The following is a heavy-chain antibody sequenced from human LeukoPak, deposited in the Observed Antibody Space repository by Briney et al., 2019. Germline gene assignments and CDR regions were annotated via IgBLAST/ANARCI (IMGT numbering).Heavy chain of an antibody. V-gene: IGHV4-34*01. CDR1: GGSFSGYY. CDR3: ARESVYSSGWYRPFDY. CDR2: INHSGST. J-gene: IGHJ4*02. Sequence: SETLSLTCAVYGGSFSGYYWSWIRQPPGKGLEWIGEINHSGSTNYNPSLKSRVTISVDTSKNQFSLKLSSVTAADTAAYYCARESVYSSGWYRPFDYWGQGTLVTVSS. D-gene: IGHD6-19*01.